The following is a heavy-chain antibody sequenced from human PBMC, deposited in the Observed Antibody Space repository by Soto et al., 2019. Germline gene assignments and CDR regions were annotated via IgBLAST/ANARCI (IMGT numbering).Heavy chain of an antibody. D-gene: IGHD5-12*01. CDR1: GFTFSSYW. J-gene: IGHJ6*02. CDR3: AREVATILDYYGMDV. CDR2: IKQDGSEK. V-gene: IGHV3-7*01. Sequence: GGSLRLSCAASGFTFSSYWMSWVRQAPGKGLEWVANIKQDGSEKYYVDSVKGRFTISRDKAKNSLYLQMNSLRAEDTAVYYCAREVATILDYYGMDVWGQGATVTVSS.